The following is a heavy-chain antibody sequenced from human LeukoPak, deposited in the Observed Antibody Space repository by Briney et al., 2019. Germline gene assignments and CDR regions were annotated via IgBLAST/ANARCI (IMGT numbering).Heavy chain of an antibody. CDR3: VQTTGWPGFDY. Sequence: SETLSLTCTTSGVSISRFYWSWVRQPPGKGLEWIGNIYSGVPTYFNPSLKSRVIISVDTSKNQFSLNLTSATAADTAMYYCVQTTGWPGFDYWGQGILVTVSS. CDR2: IYSGVPT. J-gene: IGHJ4*02. D-gene: IGHD1-1*01. V-gene: IGHV4-4*09. CDR1: GVSISRFY.